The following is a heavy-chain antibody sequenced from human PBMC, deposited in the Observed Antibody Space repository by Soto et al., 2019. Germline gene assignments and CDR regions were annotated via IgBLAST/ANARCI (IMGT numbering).Heavy chain of an antibody. CDR3: AREVRTSGWFRRLDS. J-gene: IGHJ4*02. V-gene: IGHV3-11*01. Sequence: QVHLVESGGGLVKPGGSLRLSCGVSGFTFNDYYMSWIRQAPGKGLEWISYISGGGSTTYHADSVRGRFTISRDNAKNSLFLQMNSLRVEDTAVYYCAREVRTSGWFRRLDSWGQGILVTVSS. D-gene: IGHD6-19*01. CDR2: ISGGGSTT. CDR1: GFTFNDYY.